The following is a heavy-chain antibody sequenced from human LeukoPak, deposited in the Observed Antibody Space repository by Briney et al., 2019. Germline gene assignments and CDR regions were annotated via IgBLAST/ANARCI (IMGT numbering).Heavy chain of an antibody. CDR2: ISGSGGST. D-gene: IGHD3-22*01. V-gene: IGHV3-23*01. CDR3: AKDLYYYDGRSLDY. J-gene: IGHJ4*02. Sequence: GESLRLSCAASGFTFSSYAMSWVRQAPGKGLEWVSAISGSGGSTYYADSVKGRFTISRDNSKNTLYLQMNSLRAEDTAVYYCAKDLYYYDGRSLDYWGQGTLVTVSS. CDR1: GFTFSSYA.